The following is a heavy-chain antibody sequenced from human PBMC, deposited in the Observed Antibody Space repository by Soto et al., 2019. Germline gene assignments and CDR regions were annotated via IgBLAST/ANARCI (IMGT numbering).Heavy chain of an antibody. CDR2: VSANGQGI. V-gene: IGHV3-23*01. CDR3: AKDRHYPRDYFHY. Sequence: GGSLRLSCAASGFTVSSSAISWFRQAPGKGREWVSAVSANGQGIYYADSVRGRFPISRDNSKNTVFLHMDSLSAEDTAVYYCAKDRHYPRDYFHYWGQGTLVTVSS. D-gene: IGHD3-10*01. CDR1: GFTVSSSA. J-gene: IGHJ4*02.